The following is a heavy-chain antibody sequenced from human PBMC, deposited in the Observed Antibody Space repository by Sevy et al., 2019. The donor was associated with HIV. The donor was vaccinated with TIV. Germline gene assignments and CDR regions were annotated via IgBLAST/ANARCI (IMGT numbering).Heavy chain of an antibody. J-gene: IGHJ5*02. Sequence: GGSLRLSCAASGFTFSSYSMNWVRQAPGKGLECVSSISSSSSYIYYADSVKGRFTISRDNAKNSLYPQMNSLRAEDTAVYYCARADWANWFDPWGQGTLVTVSS. CDR1: GFTFSSYS. CDR2: ISSSSSYI. D-gene: IGHD3-9*01. CDR3: ARADWANWFDP. V-gene: IGHV3-21*01.